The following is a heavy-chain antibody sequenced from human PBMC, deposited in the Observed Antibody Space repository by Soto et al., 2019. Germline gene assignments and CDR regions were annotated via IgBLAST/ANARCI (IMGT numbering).Heavy chain of an antibody. J-gene: IGHJ4*02. Sequence: VQLLESGGGLVQPGGSLRLSCAASGFTFRDYAMNWVRQAPGKGLEWVSDISGSGDSARYADSVKGRFTISRDNSRDTLYLQMNSLRVDYTAVYYCGKERRGSGWSVCNYWGQGDLVTVSS. CDR1: GFTFRDYA. V-gene: IGHV3-23*01. D-gene: IGHD6-19*01. CDR3: GKERRGSGWSVCNY. CDR2: ISGSGDSA.